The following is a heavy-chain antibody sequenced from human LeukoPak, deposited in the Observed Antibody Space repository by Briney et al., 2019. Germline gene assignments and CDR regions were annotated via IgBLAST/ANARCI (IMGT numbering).Heavy chain of an antibody. Sequence: GGSLRLSYAASGFTFTSYTMNWVRQAPGKGLEWVSSISSSSIYIYYADSVKGRFTISRDNAKNSLYLQMNSLRAEDTAVYYCARDSPDLDYWGQGTLVTVSS. CDR2: ISSSSIYI. V-gene: IGHV3-21*01. J-gene: IGHJ4*02. CDR3: ARDSPDLDY. CDR1: GFTFTSYT. D-gene: IGHD1-14*01.